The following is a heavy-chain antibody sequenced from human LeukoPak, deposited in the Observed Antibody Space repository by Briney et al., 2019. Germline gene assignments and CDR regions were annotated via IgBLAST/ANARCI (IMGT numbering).Heavy chain of an antibody. V-gene: IGHV1-46*01. Sequence: ASVKVSCKASGYTFTSYYMHWVRQAPGQGLEWMGIINPSGGSTSYAQKFQGRVTMTRDMSTSTVYMELSSLRSEDTAVYYCARTEGSYGDAFDIWGQGTMVTVSS. CDR1: GYTFTSYY. J-gene: IGHJ3*02. CDR2: INPSGGST. CDR3: ARTEGSYGDAFDI. D-gene: IGHD1-26*01.